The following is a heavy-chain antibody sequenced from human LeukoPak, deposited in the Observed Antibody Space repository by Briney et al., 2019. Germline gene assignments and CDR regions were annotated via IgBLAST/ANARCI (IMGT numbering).Heavy chain of an antibody. CDR1: GFTFSSYW. CDR2: INSDGSSR. J-gene: IGHJ4*02. Sequence: GGSLRLSCAASGFTFSSYWMHWVRQAPGKGLVWVSRINSDGSSRTYADSAKSRFTTSSDNAKNTLYLQLNSLRAEDNAVYYCARDRGARFDYWGQGTLVTVSS. D-gene: IGHD3-10*01. CDR3: ARDRGARFDY. V-gene: IGHV3-74*01.